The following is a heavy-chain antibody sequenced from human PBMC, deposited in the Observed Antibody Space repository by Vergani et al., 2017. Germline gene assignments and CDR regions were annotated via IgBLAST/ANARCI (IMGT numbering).Heavy chain of an antibody. V-gene: IGHV1-69*06. J-gene: IGHJ4*02. CDR3: ASTSEGLVEMATIGFDY. D-gene: IGHD5-24*01. CDR2: IIPIFGTA. CDR1: GGTFSSYA. Sequence: QVQLVQSGAEVKKPGSSVTVSCKASGGTFSSYAISWVRQAPGQGLEWMGGIIPIFGTANYAQKFQGRVTITADKSTSTAYMELSSLRSEDTAVYYCASTSEGLVEMATIGFDYWGQGTLVTVSS.